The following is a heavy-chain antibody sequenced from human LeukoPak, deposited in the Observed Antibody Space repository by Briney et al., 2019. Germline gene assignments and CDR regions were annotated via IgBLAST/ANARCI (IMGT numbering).Heavy chain of an antibody. CDR3: ARTSPRQGGFDI. J-gene: IGHJ3*02. V-gene: IGHV4-4*07. D-gene: IGHD2-15*01. CDR2: IYTSGST. Sequence: PSETLSLTCTVSGGSITNYYCSWIRQPVGKGLEWIGRIYTSGSTNYNPSLKSRVTMSLDTSKNQFSLKLSSVTAADTAVYYCARTSPRQGGFDIWGQGTMVTVSS. CDR1: GGSITNYY.